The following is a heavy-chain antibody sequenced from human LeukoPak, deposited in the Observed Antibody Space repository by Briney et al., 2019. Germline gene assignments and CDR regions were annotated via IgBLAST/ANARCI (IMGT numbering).Heavy chain of an antibody. CDR3: ARDTTVTTGDAFDI. J-gene: IGHJ3*02. V-gene: IGHV4-30-2*01. Sequence: SETLSLTCAVSGGSISSGGYSWSWIRQPPGKGLEWIGYIYHSGSTYYNPSLKSRVTISVDTSKNQFSLKLSSVTAADTAVYYCARDTTVTTGDAFDIWGQGTMVTVSS. CDR1: GGSISSGGYS. CDR2: IYHSGST. D-gene: IGHD4-17*01.